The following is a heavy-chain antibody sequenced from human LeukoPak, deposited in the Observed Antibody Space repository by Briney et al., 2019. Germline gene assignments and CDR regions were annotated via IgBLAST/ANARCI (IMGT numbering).Heavy chain of an antibody. Sequence: GGSLRLSCAASGFTFSSYAMSWVRQAPGKGLEWVSAISGSGGSTYYADSVKGRFTISRDNSKHTLFLQMNSLRAEDTAVYYCARGRVTMVRGVINYFDYWGQGILVTVSS. J-gene: IGHJ4*02. V-gene: IGHV3-23*01. CDR2: ISGSGGST. CDR3: ARGRVTMVRGVINYFDY. CDR1: GFTFSSYA. D-gene: IGHD3-10*01.